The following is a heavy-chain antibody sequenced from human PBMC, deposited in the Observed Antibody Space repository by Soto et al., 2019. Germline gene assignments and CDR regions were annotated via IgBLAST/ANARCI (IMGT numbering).Heavy chain of an antibody. CDR2: ISWNSGSI. D-gene: IGHD3-22*01. Sequence: GGSLRLSCAASGFTFDDYAMHWVRQAPGKGLEWVSGISWNSGSIGYADSVKGRFTISRDNAKNSLYLQMNSLRAEDTALYYCAKDYYDSSGYYFDYWGQGTLVTVSS. CDR1: GFTFDDYA. CDR3: AKDYYDSSGYYFDY. V-gene: IGHV3-9*01. J-gene: IGHJ4*02.